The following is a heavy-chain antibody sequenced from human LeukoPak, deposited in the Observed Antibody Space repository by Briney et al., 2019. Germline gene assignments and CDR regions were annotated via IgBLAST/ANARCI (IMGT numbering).Heavy chain of an antibody. V-gene: IGHV4-59*08. CDR2: VYYTGST. Sequence: PSETLSLTCTVSGGSISSYYWSWVRQPPGKGLEWIGFVYYTGSTNYSPSLKSRVTISVDTSKNQFSLKLRSVTAADTAVYYCARHEGFTGWTSYYYYYYMDVWGKGTTVTISS. CDR1: GGSISSYY. D-gene: IGHD2-15*01. CDR3: ARHEGFTGWTSYYYYYYMDV. J-gene: IGHJ6*03.